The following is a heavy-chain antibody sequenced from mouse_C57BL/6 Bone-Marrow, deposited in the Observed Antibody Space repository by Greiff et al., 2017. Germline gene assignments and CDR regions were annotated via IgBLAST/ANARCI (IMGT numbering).Heavy chain of an antibody. J-gene: IGHJ3*01. CDR3: TRDYDGDRFAY. CDR2: IYPGNSGT. Sequence: DVKLQESGTVLARPGASVKMSCKTSGYTFTSYWMPWVKQRPGQGLEWIGAIYPGNSGTSYNQKFKGKAKLTAVTSASTAYMELSSLTDEDSAVYYCTRDYDGDRFAYWGQGTLVTVSA. V-gene: IGHV1-5*01. D-gene: IGHD2-3*01. CDR1: GYTFTSYW.